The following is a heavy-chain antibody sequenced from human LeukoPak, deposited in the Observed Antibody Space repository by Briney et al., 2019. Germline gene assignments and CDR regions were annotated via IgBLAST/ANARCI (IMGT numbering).Heavy chain of an antibody. Sequence: SETLSLTCTVSGGSISSSTYYWGWIRQPPGKGLEWIGSIYYNGATYYNPSLKSRVTISVDTSKSQFSLRLSSVTAADTAVYYCASHHYGMDVWGQGTTVTVSS. CDR2: IYYNGAT. CDR3: ASHHYGMDV. J-gene: IGHJ6*02. V-gene: IGHV4-39*01. CDR1: GGSISSSTYY.